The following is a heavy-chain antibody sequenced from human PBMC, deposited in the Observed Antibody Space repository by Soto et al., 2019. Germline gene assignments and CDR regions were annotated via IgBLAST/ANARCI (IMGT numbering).Heavy chain of an antibody. J-gene: IGHJ4*02. CDR3: ARHVFSLLMTTVTYSVF. CDR1: GGSISSSSYY. D-gene: IGHD4-17*01. Sequence: SETLSLTCTVSGGSISSSSYYWGWIRQPPGKGLELIGSMYYTGNTYYNPSLKSRVTISVDTSKNQFSLKLSSVTAADTAVYYCARHVFSLLMTTVTYSVFWCQGTLVTGSA. CDR2: MYYTGNT. V-gene: IGHV4-39*01.